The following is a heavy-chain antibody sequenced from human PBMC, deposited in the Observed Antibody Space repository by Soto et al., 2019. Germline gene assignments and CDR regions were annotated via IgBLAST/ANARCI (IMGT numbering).Heavy chain of an antibody. CDR3: AVSIGARYFDY. D-gene: IGHD6-6*01. CDR1: GGSISSGDYY. J-gene: IGHJ4*02. V-gene: IGHV4-30-4*01. CDR2: IYYSGST. Sequence: QVQLQESGPGLVKPSQTLSLTCTVSGGSISSGDYYWSWIRQPPGKGLEWIGYIYYSGSTYYNPSLKRRVTIAVDTSKNQFSRKLSSVTAADTAVYYCAVSIGARYFDYWGQGTLVTVSS.